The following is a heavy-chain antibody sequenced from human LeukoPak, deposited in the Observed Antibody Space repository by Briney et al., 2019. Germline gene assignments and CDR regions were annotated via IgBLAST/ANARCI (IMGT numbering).Heavy chain of an antibody. CDR3: ARGALYSYYMDV. Sequence: GGSLRLSCAASGFTFSSYWMHWVRQAPGKGLVWVSRINPDESDTTSADSVKGRFTISRDNAKNTVYLHMNSLRAEDTAVYYCARGALYSYYMDVWGKGTTVTVSS. CDR1: GFTFSSYW. CDR2: INPDESDT. V-gene: IGHV3-74*01. J-gene: IGHJ6*03.